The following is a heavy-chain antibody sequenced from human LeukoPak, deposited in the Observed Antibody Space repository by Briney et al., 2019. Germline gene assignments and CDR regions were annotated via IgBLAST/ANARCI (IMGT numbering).Heavy chain of an antibody. CDR3: ARTNWNYVPGKNWFDP. Sequence: SVKVSCKASGGTFSSYAISWVRQAPGQGLEWMGGIIPTFGTANYAQKFQGRVTITTDESTSTAYMELSSLRSEDTAVYYCARTNWNYVPGKNWFDPWGQGTLVTVSS. CDR1: GGTFSSYA. D-gene: IGHD1-7*01. V-gene: IGHV1-69*05. CDR2: IIPTFGTA. J-gene: IGHJ5*02.